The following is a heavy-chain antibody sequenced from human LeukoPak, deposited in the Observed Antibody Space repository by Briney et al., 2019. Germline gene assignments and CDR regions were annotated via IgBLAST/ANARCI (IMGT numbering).Heavy chain of an antibody. J-gene: IGHJ4*02. CDR2: ISGSGGST. D-gene: IGHD3-22*01. V-gene: IGHV3-23*01. CDR1: GFTFSSYA. CDR3: AKKYYYDSSGYYQYYFDY. Sequence: GGSLRLSCAASGFTFSSYAMSWVRQAPGKGLEWVSAISGSGGSTYYADSVKGRFTISRDNSKNTLYLQMNSLRAEDTAVYYCAKKYYYDSSGYYQYYFDYWGQGTLVTVSS.